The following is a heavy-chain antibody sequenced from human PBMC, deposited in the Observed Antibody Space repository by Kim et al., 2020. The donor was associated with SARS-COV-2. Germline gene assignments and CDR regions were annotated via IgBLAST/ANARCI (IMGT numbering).Heavy chain of an antibody. CDR2: IDPSDSYT. J-gene: IGHJ6*02. CDR3: ARLRRDILTGYFYYYYYGMDV. V-gene: IGHV5-10-1*01. Sequence: GESLKISCKSSGYSFISYWISWVRQMPGKGLEWMGRIDPSDSYTNYSPSFQGHVTISADKSISTAYLQWSSLKASDTAMYYCARLRRDILTGYFYYYYYGMDVWGQGTTVTVSS. CDR1: GYSFISYW. D-gene: IGHD3-9*01.